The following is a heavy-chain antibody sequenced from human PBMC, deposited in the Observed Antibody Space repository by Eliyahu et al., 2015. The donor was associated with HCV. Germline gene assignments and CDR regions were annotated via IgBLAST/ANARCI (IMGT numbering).Heavy chain of an antibody. D-gene: IGHD5-12*01. CDR3: ARDHSGSDFGGLDY. CDR2: ISGSGSKV. V-gene: IGHV3-11*01. CDR1: XFXFSDYY. Sequence: QVQLVESGGGLVKPGGSLRLSCAASXFXFSDYYMNWIRQAPGKGLEWISYISGSGSKVYYADSVKGRFTISRDNAKNSLYLQMNSLSVEDTAVYYCARDHSGSDFGGLDYWGQGTLVTVSS. J-gene: IGHJ4*02.